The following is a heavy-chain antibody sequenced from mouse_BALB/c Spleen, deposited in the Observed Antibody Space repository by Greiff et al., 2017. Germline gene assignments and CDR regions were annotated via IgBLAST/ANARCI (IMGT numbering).Heavy chain of an antibody. J-gene: IGHJ2*01. Sequence: EVKLVESGGGLVQPKGSLKLSCAASGFTFNTYAMNWVRQAPGKGLEWVARIRSKSNNYATYYADSVKDRFTISRDDSQSMLYLQMNNLKTEDTAMYYCVRHGGNYYFDYWGQGTTLTVSS. CDR3: VRHGGNYYFDY. V-gene: IGHV10-1*02. CDR1: GFTFNTYA. CDR2: IRSKSNNYAT. D-gene: IGHD2-1*01.